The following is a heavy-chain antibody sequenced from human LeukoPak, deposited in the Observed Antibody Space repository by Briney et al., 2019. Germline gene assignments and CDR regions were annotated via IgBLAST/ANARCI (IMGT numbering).Heavy chain of an antibody. D-gene: IGHD4-11*01. V-gene: IGHV4-59*01. Sequence: KASETLSLTCTVSGVSITSSYWSWIRQPPGKGLEWIGYIHYTGNTNHNPSLKNRDTISVDTSKNQFSLKLSSVTAAHTAIYYCAKYGHYNFDYWGQGTLVTVSS. J-gene: IGHJ4*02. CDR1: GVSITSSY. CDR3: AKYGHYNFDY. CDR2: IHYTGNT.